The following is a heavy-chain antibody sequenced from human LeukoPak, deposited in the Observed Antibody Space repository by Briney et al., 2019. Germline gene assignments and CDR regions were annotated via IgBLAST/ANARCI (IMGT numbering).Heavy chain of an antibody. CDR2: INHSGST. J-gene: IGHJ4*02. CDR3: ARGYHDYVWGRYRPTYYFDY. V-gene: IGHV4-34*01. D-gene: IGHD3-16*02. CDR1: GGSFSGYY. Sequence: PSETLSLTCAVYGGSFSGYYWSWIRQPPGKGLEWIGEINHSGSTNYNPSLKSRVTISVDTSKNQFSLKLSSVTAADTAVYYCARGYHDYVWGRYRPTYYFDYWGQGTLVTVSS.